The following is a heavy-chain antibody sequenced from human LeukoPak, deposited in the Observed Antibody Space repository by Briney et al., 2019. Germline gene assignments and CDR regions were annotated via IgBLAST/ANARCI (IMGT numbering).Heavy chain of an antibody. CDR3: ATIGSTYGGNSRRNY. Sequence: SETLSLTCAVYGGSFSGYYWSWIRQPPGKGLEWIGEINHSGSTNYNPSLKSRVTISVDTSENQFSLKLSSVTAADTAVYYCATIGSTYGGNSRRNYWGQGTLVTVSS. CDR1: GGSFSGYY. CDR2: INHSGST. D-gene: IGHD4-23*01. J-gene: IGHJ4*02. V-gene: IGHV4-34*01.